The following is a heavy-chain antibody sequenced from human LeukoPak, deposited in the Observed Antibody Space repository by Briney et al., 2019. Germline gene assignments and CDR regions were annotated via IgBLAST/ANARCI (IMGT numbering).Heavy chain of an antibody. J-gene: IGHJ4*02. CDR2: VRYDGNNK. CDR3: GRRAAFDY. Sequence: GGSLRLSCAASGFTFSSYGVHWVRQAPGKGLEWVAFVRYDGNNKYYADSVKGRFTISRDNTKNTLYLQMNSLRAEDTAVYYCGRRAAFDYWGQGTLVTVSS. V-gene: IGHV3-30*02. CDR1: GFTFSSYG. D-gene: IGHD6-13*01.